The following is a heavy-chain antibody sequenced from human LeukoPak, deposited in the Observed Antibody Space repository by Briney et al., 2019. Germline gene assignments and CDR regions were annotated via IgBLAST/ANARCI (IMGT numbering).Heavy chain of an antibody. CDR3: VRGFTGVVGDH. Sequence: SETLSLTCAVYSGSLSGYFWSWIRQPPGKGLEWIGEIKDGGITNYNPSLKSRVTISSDTSKHQLSLRLTSATAADTAIYYCVRGFTGVVGDHWGQGTLVTVSS. J-gene: IGHJ4*02. V-gene: IGHV4-34*01. D-gene: IGHD3-10*01. CDR1: SGSLSGYF. CDR2: IKDGGIT.